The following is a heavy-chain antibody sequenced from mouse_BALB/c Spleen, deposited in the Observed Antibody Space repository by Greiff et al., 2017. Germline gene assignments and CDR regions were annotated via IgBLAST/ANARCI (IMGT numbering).Heavy chain of an antibody. J-gene: IGHJ3*01. Sequence: DVHLVESGGDLVKPGGSLKLSCAASGFTFSSYGMSWVRQTPDKRLEWVATISSGGSYTYYPDSVKGRFTISRDNAKNTLYLQMSSLKSEDTAMYYCARETPPSWFAYWGQGTLVTVSA. CDR1: GFTFSSYG. CDR3: ARETPPSWFAY. CDR2: ISSGGSYT. V-gene: IGHV5-6*01.